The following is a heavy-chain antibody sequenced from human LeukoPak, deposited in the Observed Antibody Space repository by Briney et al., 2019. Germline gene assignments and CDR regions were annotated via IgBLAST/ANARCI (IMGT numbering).Heavy chain of an antibody. CDR3: ARDSRDSSGWYSYWFDP. CDR1: GGSISSGSYY. D-gene: IGHD6-19*01. V-gene: IGHV4-61*02. CDR2: IYTSGST. J-gene: IGHJ5*02. Sequence: SETLSLTCTVSGGSISSGSYYWSWIQQPAGKGLEWIGRIYTSGSTNYNPSLKSRVTISVDTSKNEFSLKLSSVTAADTAVYYCARDSRDSSGWYSYWFDPWGQGTLVTVSS.